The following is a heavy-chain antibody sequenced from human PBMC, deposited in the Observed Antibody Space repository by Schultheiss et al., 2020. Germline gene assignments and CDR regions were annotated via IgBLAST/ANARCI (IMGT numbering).Heavy chain of an antibody. V-gene: IGHV3-66*02. CDR1: GFTFSDYY. D-gene: IGHD2-2*01. CDR2: IYSGGST. Sequence: GGSLRLSCAASGFTFSDYYMSWIRQAPGKGLEWVSVIYSGGSTYYADSVKGRFTISRDNSKNTLYLQMNSLRAEDTAVYYCARGACSSTSCRPVDYWGQGTLVTVSS. CDR3: ARGACSSTSCRPVDY. J-gene: IGHJ4*02.